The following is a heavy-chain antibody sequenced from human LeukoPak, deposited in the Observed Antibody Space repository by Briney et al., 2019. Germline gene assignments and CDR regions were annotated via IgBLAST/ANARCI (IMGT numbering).Heavy chain of an antibody. CDR3: ARVERWRGYDFESDAFDI. D-gene: IGHD5-12*01. CDR1: GYSISSGYY. V-gene: IGHV4-38-2*02. CDR2: IYHSGST. Sequence: PSETLSLTCTVSGYSISSGYYWGWIRQPPGKGLEWIGSIYHSGSTYYNPSLKSRVTISVDTSKNQFSLKLSSVTAADTAVYYCARVERWRGYDFESDAFDIWGQGTMVTVSS. J-gene: IGHJ3*02.